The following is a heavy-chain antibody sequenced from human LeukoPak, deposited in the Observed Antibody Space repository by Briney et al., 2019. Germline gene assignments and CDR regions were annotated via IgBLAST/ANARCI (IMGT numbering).Heavy chain of an antibody. J-gene: IGHJ4*02. CDR2: ISSDGTDT. CDR3: AKSPCGGDCYSFDY. CDR1: GLTFSNYW. Sequence: PGGSLRLSCAASGLTFSNYWMHWVRQAPGKGLVWVSRISSDGTDTSYADSVKGRFTISRDNAKNTLYLQMNSLRAEDTAVYYCAKSPCGGDCYSFDYWGQGTLATVSS. D-gene: IGHD2-21*02. V-gene: IGHV3-74*01.